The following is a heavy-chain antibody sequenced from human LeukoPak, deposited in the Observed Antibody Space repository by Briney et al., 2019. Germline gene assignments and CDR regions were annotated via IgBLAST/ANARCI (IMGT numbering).Heavy chain of an antibody. CDR3: AKQAGYSSSWLYYYGMDV. Sequence: GGSLRLSCAASGFTFSSYAMSWAHQAPGKGLEWVSAISGSGGSTYYADSVKGRFTISRDNSKNTLYLQMNSLRAEDTAVYYCAKQAGYSSSWLYYYGMDVWGQGTTVTVSS. CDR1: GFTFSSYA. CDR2: ISGSGGST. J-gene: IGHJ6*02. V-gene: IGHV3-23*01. D-gene: IGHD6-13*01.